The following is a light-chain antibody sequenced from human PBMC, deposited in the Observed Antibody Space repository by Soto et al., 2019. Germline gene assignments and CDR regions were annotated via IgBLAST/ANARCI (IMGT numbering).Light chain of an antibody. CDR1: QSVSSSY. CDR2: GAS. V-gene: IGKV3-20*01. Sequence: EVVLTQSPGTLSLTPGERATLSCRASQSVSSSYFAWYQQKPGQAPRLLIYGASSRATGIPDRFSGSGSGTDFTLTISRLEPEDFAVYYCQQYGSSPGTFGQGTKVDI. J-gene: IGKJ1*01. CDR3: QQYGSSPGT.